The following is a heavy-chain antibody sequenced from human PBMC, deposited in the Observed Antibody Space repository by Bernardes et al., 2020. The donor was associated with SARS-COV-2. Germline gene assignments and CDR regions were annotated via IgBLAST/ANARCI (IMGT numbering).Heavy chain of an antibody. V-gene: IGHV3-30*18. Sequence: GGSLRLSCAASGFTFHNHGMHWVRQAPGKGLEWVAFISYEGRIKKYADSLKGRFTISRDHSKNTLYLQMDRLRAEDTAVYYCAKDPRVFLITFGRSMYHFDSWGHGTLVTVSS. CDR1: GFTFHNHG. D-gene: IGHD3-16*01. CDR3: AKDPRVFLITFGRSMYHFDS. CDR2: ISYEGRIK. J-gene: IGHJ4*01.